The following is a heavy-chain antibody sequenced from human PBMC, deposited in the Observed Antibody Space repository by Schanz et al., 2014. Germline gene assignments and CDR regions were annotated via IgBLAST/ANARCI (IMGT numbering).Heavy chain of an antibody. J-gene: IGHJ6*03. V-gene: IGHV1-18*01. CDR1: GGTFSSYT. Sequence: QVQLVQSGAEMKKPGPSVKVSCKASGGTFSSYTISWVRQAPGQGLEWMGWISPYNGNTNYAQKLQGRVTMTADTSTSTAYMDLRSLRSDDTAVYYCARLGTGMAVAGSVIDSYYYYMDVWGEGTTVTVSS. CDR2: ISPYNGNT. CDR3: ARLGTGMAVAGSVIDSYYYYMDV. D-gene: IGHD6-19*01.